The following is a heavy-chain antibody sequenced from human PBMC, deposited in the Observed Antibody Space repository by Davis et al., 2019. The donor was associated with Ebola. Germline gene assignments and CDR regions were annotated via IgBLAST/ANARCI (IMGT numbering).Heavy chain of an antibody. CDR3: ARGVAVAGFYFDY. CDR2: IKQDGSEK. CDR1: GFTFSSYW. Sequence: GGSLRLSCAASGFTFSSYWMSWVRQAPGKGLEWVANIKQDGSEKYYVDSVKGRFTISRDNAKNSLYLQMNSLRAEDTAVYYCARGVAVAGFYFDYWGQGTLVTVSS. D-gene: IGHD6-19*01. V-gene: IGHV3-7*03. J-gene: IGHJ4*02.